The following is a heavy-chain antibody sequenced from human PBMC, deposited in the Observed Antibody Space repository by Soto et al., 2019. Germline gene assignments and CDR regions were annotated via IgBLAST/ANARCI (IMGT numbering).Heavy chain of an antibody. J-gene: IGHJ4*02. D-gene: IGHD3-16*01. CDR2: IYYSGST. CDR3: ARAWGQVFDY. V-gene: IGHV4-59*01. Sequence: PSETLSLTCTVSGGSISSYYWSWIRQPPGKGLEWIGYIYYSGSTNYNPSLKSRVTISVDTSKNQFSLKLSSVTAADTAVYYCARAWGQVFDYWGQGTLVPVSS. CDR1: GGSISSYY.